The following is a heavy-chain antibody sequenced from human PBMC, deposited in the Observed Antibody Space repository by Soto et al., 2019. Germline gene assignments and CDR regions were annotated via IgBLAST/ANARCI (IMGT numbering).Heavy chain of an antibody. V-gene: IGHV4-31*03. Sequence: QVQLQESGPGLVKPSQTLSLTCTVSGGSISSGGYYWSWIRQHPGKGLEWIGYIYYSGSTYYNPSLQSRVTLSIDTSKNQFSLKLSSVTAADTAVYYCARGGQLVQFDYWGQGTLVTVSS. D-gene: IGHD6-6*01. CDR1: GGSISSGGYY. CDR3: ARGGQLVQFDY. CDR2: IYYSGST. J-gene: IGHJ4*02.